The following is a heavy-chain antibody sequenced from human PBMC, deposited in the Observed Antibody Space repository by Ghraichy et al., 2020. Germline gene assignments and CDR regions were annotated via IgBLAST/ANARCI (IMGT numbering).Heavy chain of an antibody. CDR3: ARAKGAY. CDR2: IYKSGST. V-gene: IGHV4-31*11. CDR1: GASISSSVYY. D-gene: IGHD1-26*01. Sequence: SETLSLTCVVSGASISSSVYYWSWIRQHPGKGLEWIVHIYKSGSTYYNPSLRSRVAISLDASKNQFSLNLTSVTAADTALYFCARAKGAYWSPGTLVTVSS. J-gene: IGHJ4*02.